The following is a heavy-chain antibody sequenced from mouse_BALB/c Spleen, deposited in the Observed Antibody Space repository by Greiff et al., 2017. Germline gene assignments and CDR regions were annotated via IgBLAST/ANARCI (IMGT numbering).Heavy chain of an antibody. D-gene: IGHD2-3*01. V-gene: IGHV1-63*02. J-gene: IGHJ2*01. CDR3: ARRGDGYDD. Sequence: QVQLKESGAELVRPGTSVKISCKASGYTFTNYWLGWVKQRPGHGLEWIGDIYPGGGYTNYNEKFKGKATLTADTSSSTAYMQLSSLTSEDSAVYFCARRGDGYDDWGQGTTRTVSS. CDR1: GYTFTNYW. CDR2: IYPGGGYT.